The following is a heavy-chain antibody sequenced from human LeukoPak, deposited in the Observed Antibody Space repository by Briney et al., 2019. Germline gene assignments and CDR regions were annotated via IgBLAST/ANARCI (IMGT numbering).Heavy chain of an antibody. V-gene: IGHV1-46*01. J-gene: IGHJ3*02. CDR1: GYTFTSYY. CDR3: ARDSVSGAFDI. CDR2: INPSGGST. Sequence: GASVKVSCKASGYTFTSYYMHWVRQAPGQGLEWMGIINPSGGSTSYEQKFQGRVTMTRDTSTSTVYMELSSLRSEDTAVYYCARDSVSGAFDIWGQGTMVTVSS. D-gene: IGHD3-10*01.